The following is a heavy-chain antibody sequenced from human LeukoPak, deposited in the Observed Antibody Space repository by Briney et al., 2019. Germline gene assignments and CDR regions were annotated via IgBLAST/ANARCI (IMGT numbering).Heavy chain of an antibody. D-gene: IGHD3-10*01. Sequence: GASVKVSCKASGYTFTGYYMHWVRQAPGQGLEWMGWINPNSGGTNYAQKFQGRVTMTRDTSISTAYMELSRLRSDDTAVYYCARVQLALWFGTDFDYWGQGTLVTVSS. CDR1: GYTFTGYY. V-gene: IGHV1-2*02. CDR3: ARVQLALWFGTDFDY. J-gene: IGHJ4*02. CDR2: INPNSGGT.